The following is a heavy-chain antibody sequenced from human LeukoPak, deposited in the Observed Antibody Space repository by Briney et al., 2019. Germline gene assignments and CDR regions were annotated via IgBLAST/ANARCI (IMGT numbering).Heavy chain of an antibody. J-gene: IGHJ5*02. D-gene: IGHD3/OR15-3a*01. CDR2: INWNGGST. CDR3: GRDRDWGAFDV. Sequence: GGSLRLSCAASGFTFDDYGMSWVRHAPGKGLEWVSGINWNGGSTGYADSVKGRFTISRDNAKNSLYLQMNSLRAEDTALYYCGRDRDWGAFDVWGQGSLVTVSS. CDR1: GFTFDDYG. V-gene: IGHV3-20*04.